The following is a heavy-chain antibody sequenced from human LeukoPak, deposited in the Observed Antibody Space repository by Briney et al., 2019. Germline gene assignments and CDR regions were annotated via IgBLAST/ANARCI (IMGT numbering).Heavy chain of an antibody. D-gene: IGHD6-19*01. J-gene: IGHJ4*02. CDR2: INPSGGST. Sequence: GASVKVSCKASGYTFTSYYMHWVRQAPGQGLEWMGIINPSGGSTSYAQKFQGRVTMTRDMSTSTAYMELSSLRSEDTAVYYCARGRYSSGWYGGFDYWGQGTLVTVSS. CDR3: ARGRYSSGWYGGFDY. V-gene: IGHV1-46*01. CDR1: GYTFTSYY.